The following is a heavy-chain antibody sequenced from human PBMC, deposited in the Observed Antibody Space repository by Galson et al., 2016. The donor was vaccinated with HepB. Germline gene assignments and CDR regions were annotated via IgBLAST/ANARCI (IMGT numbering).Heavy chain of an antibody. CDR3: GRGSYGSWGSVWY. CDR1: GFTFSNYW. V-gene: IGHV3-74*01. D-gene: IGHD1-26*01. CDR2: INSDGSSV. J-gene: IGHJ4*02. Sequence: SLRLSCAASGFTFSNYWMHWVRQAPGKGLVWVSRINSDGSSVSYGDSVKGRFAISRDNAKNTLYMQMNSLRAEDTAAYYCGRGSYGSWGSVWYWGQGTLVTVSS.